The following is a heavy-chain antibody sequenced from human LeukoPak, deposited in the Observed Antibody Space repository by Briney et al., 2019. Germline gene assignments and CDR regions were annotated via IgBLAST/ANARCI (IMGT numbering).Heavy chain of an antibody. D-gene: IGHD2-2*01. Sequence: GSSVKVSCKASGGTFSSYAISWVRQAPGQGLEWMGGIIPIFGTANYAQKFQGRVTITADESTSTAYMELSSLRSEDTAVYYCARADIVVVPAARYYYYYGMDVWGQGTTVTVSS. J-gene: IGHJ6*02. CDR3: ARADIVVVPAARYYYYYGMDV. CDR2: IIPIFGTA. V-gene: IGHV1-69*01. CDR1: GGTFSSYA.